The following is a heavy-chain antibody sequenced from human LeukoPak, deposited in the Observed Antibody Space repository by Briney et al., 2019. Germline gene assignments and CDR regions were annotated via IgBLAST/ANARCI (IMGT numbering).Heavy chain of an antibody. CDR1: GGSISSYY. J-gene: IGHJ5*02. CDR3: ARGRYCSGGSCYEYNWFDP. V-gene: IGHV4-59*01. Sequence: PSETLSLTYTVSGGSISSYYWSWIRQPPGKGLEWIGYIYYSGSTNYNPSLKSRVTISVDTSKNQFSLKLSSVTAADTAVYYCARGRYCSGGSCYEYNWFDPWGQGTLVTVSS. CDR2: IYYSGST. D-gene: IGHD2-15*01.